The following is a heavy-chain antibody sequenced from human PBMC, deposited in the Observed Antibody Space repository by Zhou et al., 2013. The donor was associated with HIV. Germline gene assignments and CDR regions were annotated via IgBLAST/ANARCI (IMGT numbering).Heavy chain of an antibody. CDR3: AREGLRGYCSGGSCLHPNWYFDL. V-gene: IGHV1-69*01. CDR2: IIPVFGTA. Sequence: QVQLVQSGAEVKKPGSSVKVSCKASGGTFSSYAISWVRQAPGQGLEWMGGIIPVFGTANYAQKFQDRVTINVDESTSTAYMELSSLRSEDTAVYYCAREGLRGYCSGGSCLHPNWYFDLWGRGTLVTVSS. CDR1: GGTFSSYA. J-gene: IGHJ2*01. D-gene: IGHD2-15*01.